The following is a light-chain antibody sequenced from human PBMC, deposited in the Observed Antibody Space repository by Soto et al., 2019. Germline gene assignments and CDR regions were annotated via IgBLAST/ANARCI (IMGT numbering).Light chain of an antibody. Sequence: DIPMTQFPSPLSASVGDRVTITCRAGQSISSWLAWYQQKPGKAPNLLIYKASSLESGVPSRFSGSGSGTEFTLTVSSLQPDDFATYYCQQYDSYPLTFGGGTKVEIK. V-gene: IGKV1-5*03. CDR3: QQYDSYPLT. CDR1: QSISSW. J-gene: IGKJ4*01. CDR2: KAS.